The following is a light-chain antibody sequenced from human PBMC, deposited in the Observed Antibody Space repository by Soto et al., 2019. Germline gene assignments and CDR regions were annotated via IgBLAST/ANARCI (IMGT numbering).Light chain of an antibody. CDR2: XVS. V-gene: IGLV2-14*01. Sequence: QSALTQPAXVSGSPGQXITISXTGTSSDVGGYNYVSWYQQHPGKAPKLMIXXVSNRPSGVSNRFSGSKSGNTASLTISGLQAEDEADYYCSSYTSSSTLPYVFGTGTKLTVL. J-gene: IGLJ1*01. CDR1: SSDVGGYNY. CDR3: SSYTSSSTLPYV.